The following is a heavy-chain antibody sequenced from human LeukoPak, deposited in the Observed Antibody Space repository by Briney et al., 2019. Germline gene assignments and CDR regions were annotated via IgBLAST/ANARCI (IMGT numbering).Heavy chain of an antibody. Sequence: SETLSLTCTVSGGSISSSSYYWDWIRQPPGKGLEWIGSIYYSGSTYYNPSLKSRVTISVDTSKNQFSLKLSSVTAADTAVYCCARGAGNWFDPWGQGTLVTVSS. CDR1: GGSISSSSYY. CDR3: ARGAGNWFDP. D-gene: IGHD6-13*01. J-gene: IGHJ5*02. CDR2: IYYSGST. V-gene: IGHV4-39*07.